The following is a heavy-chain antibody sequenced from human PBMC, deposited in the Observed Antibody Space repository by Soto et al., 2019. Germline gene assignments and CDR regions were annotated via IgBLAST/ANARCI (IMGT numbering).Heavy chain of an antibody. D-gene: IGHD4-4*01. CDR1: EFTFSDYA. V-gene: IGHV3-23*01. J-gene: IGHJ4*02. CDR2: ISSSGDHT. CDR3: AKLLRPGLQFFDF. Sequence: EVQLLESGGGLVQPGGSLRLSCVASEFTFSDYAMSWVRQAPGKGLDWVSAISSSGDHTFYADSVKGRFTISRDNSKNTLYLQVNSLRAEDTAVYYCAKLLRPGLQFFDFWGQGTLVTVSS.